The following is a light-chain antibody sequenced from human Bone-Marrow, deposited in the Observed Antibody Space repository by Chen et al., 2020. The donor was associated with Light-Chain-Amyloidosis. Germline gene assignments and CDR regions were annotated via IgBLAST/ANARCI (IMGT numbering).Light chain of an antibody. CDR2: EDN. J-gene: IGLJ1*01. V-gene: IGLV2-23*01. CDR3: CSYASGNNFV. Sequence: QSALTQPASVSGPPGQSITISCTGTSTDVGSYNLVSWYQQYPGKPPKLIIYEDNKRPSGVSSRFSGSKSGNTASLTISGRKAEDESADYCCSYASGNNFVFGTGTDVTVL. CDR1: STDVGSYNL.